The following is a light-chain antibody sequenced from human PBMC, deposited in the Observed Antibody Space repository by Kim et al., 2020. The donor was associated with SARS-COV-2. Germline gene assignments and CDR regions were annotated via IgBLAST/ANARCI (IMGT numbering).Light chain of an antibody. V-gene: IGLV3-19*01. Sequence: SSELTQDPAVSVALGQTVKITCQGDSLRTYYTTWYQQKPRQAPVLVIYGKNNRPSGIPDRFSGSTSGNTASLTISGAQAEDEADFYCQSRGSGGNVVFGGGTKVTVL. CDR2: GKN. CDR3: QSRGSGGNVV. J-gene: IGLJ2*01. CDR1: SLRTYY.